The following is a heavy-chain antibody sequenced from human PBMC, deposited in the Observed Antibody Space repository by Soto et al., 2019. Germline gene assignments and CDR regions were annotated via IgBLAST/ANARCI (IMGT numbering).Heavy chain of an antibody. J-gene: IGHJ4*02. CDR3: ARVESDSSSSISYFDY. V-gene: IGHV4-61*01. D-gene: IGHD6-6*01. Sequence: QVQLQESGPGLVKPSETLSLTCTVSGGSVSSGSYYWSWIRQPPGKGLEWIGYIYYSGSTNYNPSLKSRVPISVDTSKNQFSLKLSSVTAADTAVYYWARVESDSSSSISYFDYWGQGTLVTVSS. CDR1: GGSVSSGSYY. CDR2: IYYSGST.